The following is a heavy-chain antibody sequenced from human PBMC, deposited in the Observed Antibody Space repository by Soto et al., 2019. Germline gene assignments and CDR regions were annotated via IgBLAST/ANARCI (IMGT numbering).Heavy chain of an antibody. V-gene: IGHV3-72*01. CDR3: ASSLGYCSSTTCHHYYFDY. CDR1: GFTFSDHY. D-gene: IGHD2-2*01. Sequence: PGGSLRLSCAASGFTFSDHYMDWVRQAPGKGLEWVGRTRNKANSYATEYAASVKGRFTISRDDSKNSLYLQMNSLKTEDTAVYYCASSLGYCSSTTCHHYYFDYWGQGTLVTVPS. J-gene: IGHJ4*02. CDR2: TRNKANSYAT.